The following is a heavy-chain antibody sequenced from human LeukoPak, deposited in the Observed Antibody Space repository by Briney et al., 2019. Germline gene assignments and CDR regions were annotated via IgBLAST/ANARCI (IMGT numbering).Heavy chain of an antibody. Sequence: PGGSLRLSCAASGFTFSSYAMSWVRQAPGKGLEWVSAISGSVGSTYYAASVKGRFTISRDNSKNTLYLQMNSLRAEDTAVYYCAKVRYGSGSYYNVDISYFDYWGQGTLVTVSS. D-gene: IGHD3-10*01. J-gene: IGHJ4*02. V-gene: IGHV3-23*01. CDR3: AKVRYGSGSYYNVDISYFDY. CDR2: ISGSVGST. CDR1: GFTFSSYA.